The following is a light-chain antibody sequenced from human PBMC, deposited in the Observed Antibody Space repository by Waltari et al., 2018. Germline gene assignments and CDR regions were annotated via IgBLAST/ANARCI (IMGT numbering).Light chain of an antibody. Sequence: DIVMTQSPDSLAVSLGERATINCKSSQSVLYSSNHLNYLTWYQQKPGQPPKVLIYWASTRESGVPYRLSGSGYGTDFTLTISRLQAEDVAVYYCQQSYNLPYTFGQGTKLEIK. V-gene: IGKV4-1*01. CDR1: QSVLYSSNHLNY. J-gene: IGKJ2*01. CDR3: QQSYNLPYT. CDR2: WAS.